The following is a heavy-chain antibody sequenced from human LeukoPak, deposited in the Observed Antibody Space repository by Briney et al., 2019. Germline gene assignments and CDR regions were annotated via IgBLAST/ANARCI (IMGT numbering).Heavy chain of an antibody. CDR3: AKDVWWSVS. CDR2: ISWNSGSI. J-gene: IGHJ5*02. Sequence: GRSLRLSCAASGFTFDDYAMHWVRQAPGKGLEWVSGISWNSGSIGYADSVKGRFTISRDNAKNSLYLQMNSLRAEDTAIYYCAKDVWWSVSWGQGTLVTVSS. V-gene: IGHV3-9*01. CDR1: GFTFDDYA. D-gene: IGHD2-8*02.